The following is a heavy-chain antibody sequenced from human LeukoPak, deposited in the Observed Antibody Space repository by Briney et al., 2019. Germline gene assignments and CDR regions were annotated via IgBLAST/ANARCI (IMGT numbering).Heavy chain of an antibody. V-gene: IGHV3-23*01. CDR1: GFPFSTNA. CDR2: ISGSGVTT. CDR3: AKAYYGDYYDY. D-gene: IGHD3-3*01. J-gene: IGHJ4*02. Sequence: GGSLGLSCAASGFPFSTNAMTWVRKAPGKGLEWVSAISGSGVTTYYADSVKGRFTISRDNSRNTLYLQMNSLRAEDTAVYYCAKAYYGDYYDYWGQGTLVTVSS.